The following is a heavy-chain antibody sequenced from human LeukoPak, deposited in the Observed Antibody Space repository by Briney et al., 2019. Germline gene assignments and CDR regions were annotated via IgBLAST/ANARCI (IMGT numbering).Heavy chain of an antibody. CDR1: GYSFTSYG. J-gene: IGHJ3*02. Sequence: GESLKISCKGSGYSFTSYGISWVRQAPGQGLEWMGWISAYNGNTNYAQKLQGRVTMTTDTSTSTAYMELRSLRSDDTAVYYCARDQSIAAAGNDAFDIWGQGTMVTVSS. D-gene: IGHD6-13*01. CDR3: ARDQSIAAAGNDAFDI. CDR2: ISAYNGNT. V-gene: IGHV1-18*01.